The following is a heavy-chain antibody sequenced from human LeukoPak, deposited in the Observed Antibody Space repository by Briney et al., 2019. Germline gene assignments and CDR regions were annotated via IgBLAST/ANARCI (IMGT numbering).Heavy chain of an antibody. CDR2: INHSGST. V-gene: IGHV4-34*01. Sequence: SETLSLTCAVYGGSFSGYYWSWIRQPPGKGLEWIGEINHSGSTNYNPSLKSRVTISVDTSKNQFSLKLSSVTPEDTAVYYCARDRGMVRGVGFDYWGQGTLVTVSS. CDR1: GGSFSGYY. CDR3: ARDRGMVRGVGFDY. J-gene: IGHJ4*02. D-gene: IGHD3-10*01.